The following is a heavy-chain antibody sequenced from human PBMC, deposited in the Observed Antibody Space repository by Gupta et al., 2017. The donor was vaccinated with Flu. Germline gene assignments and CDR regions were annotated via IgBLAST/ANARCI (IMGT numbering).Heavy chain of an antibody. V-gene: IGHV1-69*06. CDR2: IIPLFGAT. D-gene: IGHD3-3*02. J-gene: IGHJ5*02. Sequence: TWVRQAPGRGFEWWGGIIPLFGATNDAQRFQGRVTISADISTSTAYLELSDLNSGDTAVYYCARDQSGLAALQASDNWFDPWGQGTLVTVSS. CDR3: ARDQSGLAALQASDNWFDP.